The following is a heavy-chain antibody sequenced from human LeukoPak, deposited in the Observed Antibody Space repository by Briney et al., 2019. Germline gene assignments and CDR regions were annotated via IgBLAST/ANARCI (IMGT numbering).Heavy chain of an antibody. CDR1: ESTFSTYS. J-gene: IGHJ4*02. CDR3: ARAGSYYPGYYFDC. V-gene: IGHV3-48*02. D-gene: IGHD1-26*01. Sequence: GGSLRLSCAASESTFSTYSMSWVRQAPGKRLEWISYISGSSATIYYADSVKGRFTIPRDNARNSLFLQTNSLRDEDTAVYYCARAGSYYPGYYFDCWGQGTLVTVSS. CDR2: ISGSSATI.